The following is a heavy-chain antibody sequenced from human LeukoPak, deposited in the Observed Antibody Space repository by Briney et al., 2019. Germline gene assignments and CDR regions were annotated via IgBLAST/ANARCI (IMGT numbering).Heavy chain of an antibody. CDR3: ARGSKYCSSTSCYYYYADY. V-gene: IGHV1-18*01. Sequence: AAVKDSFKASGCTFTSYGISGVRQAPGQGLEWMGWISAYNGNTNYAQKLQGRVTMTTDTSTSTAYMELRSLRSDDTAVYYCARGSKYCSSTSCYYYYADYWGQGTLVTVSS. D-gene: IGHD2-2*01. CDR1: GCTFTSYG. J-gene: IGHJ4*02. CDR2: ISAYNGNT.